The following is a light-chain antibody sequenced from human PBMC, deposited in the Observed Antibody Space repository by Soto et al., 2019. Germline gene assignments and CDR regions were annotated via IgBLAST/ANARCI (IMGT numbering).Light chain of an antibody. V-gene: IGLV1-40*01. CDR2: GNS. CDR1: SSNIGAGYD. J-gene: IGLJ1*01. CDR3: QSYGSSLSFPQYV. Sequence: QSVLTQPPSVSGAPGQRVTISCTGSSSNIGAGYDVHWYQQLPGTAPKLLIYGNSNRPSGVPDRFSGSKSGTSASLAITGLQAEDEADYYCQSYGSSLSFPQYVFGTGTRSPS.